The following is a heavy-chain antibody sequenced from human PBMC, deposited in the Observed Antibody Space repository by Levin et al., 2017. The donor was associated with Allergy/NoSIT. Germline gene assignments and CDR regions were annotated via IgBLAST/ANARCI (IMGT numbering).Heavy chain of an antibody. V-gene: IGHV1-8*01. Sequence: ASVKVSCKASGYTFTDYDINWVRQARGQGLEWMGWMNPHSGNTGYAQRFQGRVTMTRTTSISGAYMELSSLTSEDTAVYYCARRYSSGWDKGAFEVWGQGTMVNVSS. CDR3: ARRYSSGWDKGAFEV. CDR1: GYTFTDYD. J-gene: IGHJ3*01. CDR2: MNPHSGNT. D-gene: IGHD6-19*01.